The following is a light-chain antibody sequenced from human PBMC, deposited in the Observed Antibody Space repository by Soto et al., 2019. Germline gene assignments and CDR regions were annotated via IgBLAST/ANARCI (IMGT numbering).Light chain of an antibody. Sequence: DIQMTQSPSTLSASVGDGVTISCRASQYVRNWLAWYQQKPGKAPRLLISKASSLQDGVPSRFSGSGSGTQFTLNITSLQPDDVATYYCQQYNTFSRTFGQGTRVDTK. CDR2: KAS. CDR3: QQYNTFSRT. J-gene: IGKJ1*01. V-gene: IGKV1-5*03. CDR1: QYVRNW.